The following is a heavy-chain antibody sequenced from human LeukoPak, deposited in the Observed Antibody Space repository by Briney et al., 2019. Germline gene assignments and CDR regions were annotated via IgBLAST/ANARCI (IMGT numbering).Heavy chain of an antibody. CDR2: INHSGST. CDR3: ARGPAGYYFDY. J-gene: IGHJ4*02. V-gene: IGHV4-34*01. D-gene: IGHD3-10*01. Sequence: SETLSLTCAVYGGSFSGYYWSWIRQPPGKGLEWIGEINHSGSTNYNPSLKSRVTISVDTSKNQFSLKLSSVTAADTAVYYCARGPAGYYFDYWGQGTLVTVSS. CDR1: GGSFSGYY.